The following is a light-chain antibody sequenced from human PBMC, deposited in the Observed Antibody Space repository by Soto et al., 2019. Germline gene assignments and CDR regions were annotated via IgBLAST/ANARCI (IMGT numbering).Light chain of an antibody. CDR2: DAS. Sequence: EIVLTQSPATLSASLGERGTLSCRASQSVSSYLAWYQQKPGQAPRLLIYDASNRATGIPARFSGSGSGTDFTLTISILEPEDFEVYYCQQYTKGPWKCGQGTKG. V-gene: IGKV3-11*01. CDR1: QSVSSY. CDR3: QQYTKGPWK. J-gene: IGKJ1*01.